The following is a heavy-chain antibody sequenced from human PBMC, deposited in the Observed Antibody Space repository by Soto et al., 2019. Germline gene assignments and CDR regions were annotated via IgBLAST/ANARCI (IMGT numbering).Heavy chain of an antibody. D-gene: IGHD5-12*01. CDR3: ARGGWLRFDP. CDR1: GGSISNYY. Sequence: PSETLSLTCTVSGGSISNYYWSWIRQPPGKGLEWIGYIFSSGSTNSNPSLKSRLTISVDTSKNQFSLKLSSVTAADTAVYYCARGGWLRFDPWGQGTLVTVSS. CDR2: IFSSGST. V-gene: IGHV4-59*01. J-gene: IGHJ5*02.